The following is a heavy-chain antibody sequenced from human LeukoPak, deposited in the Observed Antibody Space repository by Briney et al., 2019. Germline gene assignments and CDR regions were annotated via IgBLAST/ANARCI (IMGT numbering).Heavy chain of an antibody. Sequence: PSETLSLTCTVSGGSVSSGSYYWSWIRQPPGKGLEWIGYIYYSGSPNYNPSLKSRVTISVDTSKNQFSLKLSSVTAADTAVYYCASGDIVVVPAAGKSYYYYYYGMDVWGQGTTVTVSS. D-gene: IGHD2-2*01. CDR1: GGSVSSGSYY. CDR3: ASGDIVVVPAAGKSYYYYYYGMDV. V-gene: IGHV4-61*01. J-gene: IGHJ6*02. CDR2: IYYSGSP.